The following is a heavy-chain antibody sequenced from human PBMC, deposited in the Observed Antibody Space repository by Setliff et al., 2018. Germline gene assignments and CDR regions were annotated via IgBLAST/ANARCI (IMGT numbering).Heavy chain of an antibody. V-gene: IGHV3-30*01. CDR1: GFTFDSYA. Sequence: LRLSCAASGFTFDSYAMTWVRQAPGKGLEWVAVISYDGSHKYYADSVKGRFTISRDNSKNTLYLQMNSLRAEDTAIYYCARASRFGTIVYKGDYYMDVWGKGTTVTVSS. CDR3: ARASRFGTIVYKGDYYMDV. J-gene: IGHJ6*03. D-gene: IGHD3-10*01. CDR2: ISYDGSHK.